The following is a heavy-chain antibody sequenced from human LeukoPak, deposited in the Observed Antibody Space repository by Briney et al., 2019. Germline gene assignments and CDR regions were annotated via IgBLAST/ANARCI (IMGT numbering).Heavy chain of an antibody. V-gene: IGHV3-30*18. CDR3: AKDMGEKQLWNWFDP. D-gene: IGHD2-21*01. CDR2: VSHDGSKK. J-gene: IGHJ5*02. Sequence: GRSLTLSCAASGFTFSHYGMHWVRQAPGKGLEWVAVVSHDGSKKYYGDSVKGRFTISRDNSENTVYLQMNSLRREDTAVYYCAKDMGEKQLWNWFDPWGQGTQVTVSS. CDR1: GFTFSHYG.